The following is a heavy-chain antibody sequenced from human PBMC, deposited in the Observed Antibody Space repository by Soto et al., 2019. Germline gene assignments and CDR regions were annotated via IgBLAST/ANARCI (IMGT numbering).Heavy chain of an antibody. J-gene: IGHJ1*01. V-gene: IGHV4-59*01. CDR3: AWRGFSGKRRKCFQG. Sequence: PPETLSLTCTVSGDSSSRNNWSWSRQPPGKGLEWIGYSYYSGNSNYNPSPTRRVTISLDMSKSKISLKLSSVTAADTAVYYCAWRGFSGKRRKCFQGSGQGTLVIVDS. CDR1: GDSSSRNN. D-gene: IGHD6-25*01. CDR2: SYYSGNS.